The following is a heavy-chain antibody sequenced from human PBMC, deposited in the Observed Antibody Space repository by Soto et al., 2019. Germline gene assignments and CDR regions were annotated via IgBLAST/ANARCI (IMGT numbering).Heavy chain of an antibody. Sequence: ESGGGVVQPGRSLRLSCAASGFTFSTHAMHWVRQAPGKGLECVAIVSFDGSNKYYADSVKGRFTISRDNSKNTLYLQMSGLTPEDTAVYYCARDQTGITTTGGGRIEHWGQGTLVTVSS. CDR3: ARDQTGITTTGGGRIEH. CDR2: VSFDGSNK. V-gene: IGHV3-30-3*01. J-gene: IGHJ4*02. CDR1: GFTFSTHA. D-gene: IGHD1-1*01.